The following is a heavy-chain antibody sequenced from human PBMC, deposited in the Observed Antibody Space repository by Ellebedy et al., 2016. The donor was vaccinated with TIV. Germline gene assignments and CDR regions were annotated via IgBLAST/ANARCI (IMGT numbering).Heavy chain of an antibody. V-gene: IGHV3-7*03. Sequence: GESLKISCTASGFKFDMYWMTWVRQTPGKGLEWVANINYDGSEKYYVDSVEGRFTISRDTDKNSLSLQMSSLRAEDTAVFYCARAWGAYYLDYWGPGTLVTVSS. CDR1: GFKFDMYW. CDR2: INYDGSEK. CDR3: ARAWGAYYLDY. D-gene: IGHD3-16*01. J-gene: IGHJ4*02.